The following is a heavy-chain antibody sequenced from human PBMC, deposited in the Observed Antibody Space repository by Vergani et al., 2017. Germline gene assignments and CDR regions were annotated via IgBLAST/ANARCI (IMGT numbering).Heavy chain of an antibody. D-gene: IGHD1-1*01. J-gene: IGHJ4*02. Sequence: EVELVQSGPEMRKPGESLKISCKGSEYSFGNYWIGWVRQMPGKGLEGMGIIYPADSDTRYSPSFQGQVTISADESISTAFLQWDSLKASDTALYYCARHTTYTDSWGQGTLVTVSS. CDR3: ARHTTYTDS. CDR1: EYSFGNYW. V-gene: IGHV5-51*01. CDR2: IYPADSDT.